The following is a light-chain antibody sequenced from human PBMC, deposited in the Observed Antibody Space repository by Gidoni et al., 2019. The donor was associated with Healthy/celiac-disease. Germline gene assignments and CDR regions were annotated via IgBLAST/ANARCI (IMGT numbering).Light chain of an antibody. J-gene: IGLJ3*02. CDR2: INN. CDR3: AAWDDSLNGWV. Sequence: QSVLTQPPSAPGTPGQRVTISCSGSSSNIGSNTVTWYQQLPATAPTLRIYINNQRPAGVPDRFSGSKSGTSASLAISGLQSEDEADYYCAAWDDSLNGWVFGGGTKLTVL. CDR1: SSNIGSNT. V-gene: IGLV1-44*01.